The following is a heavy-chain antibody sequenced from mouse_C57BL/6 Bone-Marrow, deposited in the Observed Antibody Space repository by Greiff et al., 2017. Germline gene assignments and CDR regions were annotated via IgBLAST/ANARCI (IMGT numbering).Heavy chain of an antibody. Sequence: QVQLQQPGAELVMPGASVKLSCKASGYTFTSYWMHWVKQRPGQGLDWIGEIDPSDSYTNYNQKFKGKSTLTVDKSSSTAYMQLSSLTSEDSAVXYGEREGIYGSSQYYFDYWGQGTTLTVSA. J-gene: IGHJ2*01. V-gene: IGHV1-69*01. D-gene: IGHD1-1*01. CDR1: GYTFTSYW. CDR2: IDPSDSYT. CDR3: EREGIYGSSQYYFDY.